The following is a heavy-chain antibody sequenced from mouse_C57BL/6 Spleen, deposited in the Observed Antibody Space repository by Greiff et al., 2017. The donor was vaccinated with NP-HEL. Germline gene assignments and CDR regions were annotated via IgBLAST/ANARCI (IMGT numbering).Heavy chain of an antibody. V-gene: IGHV5-4*01. D-gene: IGHD2-3*01. Sequence: EVQLVESGGGLVKPGGSLKLSCAASGFTFSSYAMSWVRQTPEKRLEWVATISDGGSYTYYPDNVKGRFTISRDNAKNNLYLQMSHLKSEDTAMYYCARDDGLYFDYWGQGTTLTVSS. CDR2: ISDGGSYT. CDR3: ARDDGLYFDY. CDR1: GFTFSSYA. J-gene: IGHJ2*01.